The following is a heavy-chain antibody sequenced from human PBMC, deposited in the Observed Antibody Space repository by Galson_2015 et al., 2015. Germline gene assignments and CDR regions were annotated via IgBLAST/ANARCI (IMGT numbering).Heavy chain of an antibody. CDR2: ISGSGGST. CDR1: GFTFSSYA. V-gene: IGHV3-23*01. D-gene: IGHD5-12*01. J-gene: IGHJ4*02. CDR3: AKDGDSGYDSYYYFDY. Sequence: SLRLSCAASGFTFSSYAMCWVRQAPGKGLEWVSAISGSGGSTYYADSVKGRFTISRDNSKNTLYLQMNSLRAEDTAVYYCAKDGDSGYDSYYYFDYWGQGTLVTVSS.